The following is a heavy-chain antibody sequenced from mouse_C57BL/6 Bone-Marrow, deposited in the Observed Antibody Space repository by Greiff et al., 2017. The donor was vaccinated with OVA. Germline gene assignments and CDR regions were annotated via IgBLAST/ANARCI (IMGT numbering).Heavy chain of an antibody. Sequence: QVQLKQPGAELVRPGSSVKLSCKASGFTFTSYWMDWVKQRPGQGLEWIGNICPSDSETHSNQKFKDKATLTVDKSSITAYMQLSSLTSEGSAVYYCATDYWGQGTTLTVSS. CDR1: GFTFTSYW. CDR3: ATDY. CDR2: ICPSDSET. J-gene: IGHJ2*01. V-gene: IGHV1-61*01.